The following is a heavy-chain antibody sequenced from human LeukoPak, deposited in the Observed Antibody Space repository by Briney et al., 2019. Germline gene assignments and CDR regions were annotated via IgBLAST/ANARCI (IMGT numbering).Heavy chain of an antibody. CDR3: ARGRYYDSGGYYYYYYYMDV. D-gene: IGHD3-22*01. Sequence: SETLSLTCAVYGGSFSGYYWSWIRQPPGKGLEWIGEINHSGSTNYNPSLKSRVTISVDTSKNQFSLKLSSVTAADTAVYYCARGRYYDSGGYYYYYYYMDVWGKGTTVTVSS. J-gene: IGHJ6*03. V-gene: IGHV4-34*01. CDR2: INHSGST. CDR1: GGSFSGYY.